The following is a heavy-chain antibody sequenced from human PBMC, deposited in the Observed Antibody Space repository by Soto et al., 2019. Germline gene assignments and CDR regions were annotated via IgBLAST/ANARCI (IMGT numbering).Heavy chain of an antibody. CDR2: IGTGTRTR. V-gene: IGHV3-48*01. CDR1: GFVLSSYS. Sequence: GGSLRLSCAASGFVLSSYSMSWVRQAPGKGLEWVSYIGTGTRTRYYADSVKGRFTISRDNGKNSLFLQMNSLRAEDTALYYCASITLDIVATIVSTQRATWHYFDNWGQGTLVTVSS. D-gene: IGHD5-12*01. J-gene: IGHJ4*02. CDR3: ASITLDIVATIVSTQRATWHYFDN.